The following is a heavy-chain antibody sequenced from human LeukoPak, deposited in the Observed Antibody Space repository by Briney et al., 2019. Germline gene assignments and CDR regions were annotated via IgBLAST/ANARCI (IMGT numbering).Heavy chain of an antibody. CDR2: INHSGST. CDR3: AGGLKGYYYYMDV. CDR1: GGSFSGYY. J-gene: IGHJ6*03. V-gene: IGHV4-34*01. Sequence: SETLSLTCTVYGGSFSGYYWSWIRQPPGKGLEWIGEINHSGSTNYNPSLKSRVTISVDTSKNQFSLKLSSVTAADTAVYYCAGGLKGYYYYMDVWGKGTTVTVSS.